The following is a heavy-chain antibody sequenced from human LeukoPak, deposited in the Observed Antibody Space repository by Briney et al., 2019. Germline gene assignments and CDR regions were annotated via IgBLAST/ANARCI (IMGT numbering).Heavy chain of an antibody. V-gene: IGHV4-38-2*01. CDR3: AGAGSSAVAGHFDY. CDR2: IYHSGST. J-gene: IGHJ4*02. D-gene: IGHD6-19*01. Sequence: SETLSLTCAVSGYSISSGYYWGWIRQPPGKGLEWIGSIYHSGSTYYNPSLKSRVTISVDTSKNQFSLKLSSVTAADTAVYYCAGAGSSAVAGHFDYWGQGTLVTVSS. CDR1: GYSISSGYY.